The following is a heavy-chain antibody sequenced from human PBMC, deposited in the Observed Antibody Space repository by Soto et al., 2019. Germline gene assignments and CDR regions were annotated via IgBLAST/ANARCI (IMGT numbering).Heavy chain of an antibody. CDR2: ISAYNGNT. J-gene: IGHJ6*03. CDR1: GYSFTRYG. V-gene: IGHV1-18*01. CDR3: ARDEDYYYMDV. Sequence: ASVKVYCQTSGYSFTRYGISWVRQAPGQGLEWMGWISAYNGNTNYAQKLQGRVTMTTDTSTSTAYMELRSLRSDDTAVYYCARDEDYYYMDVWGKGTTVTVSS.